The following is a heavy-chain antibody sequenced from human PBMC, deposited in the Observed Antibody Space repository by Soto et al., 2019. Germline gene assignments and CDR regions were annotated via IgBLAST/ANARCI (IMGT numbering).Heavy chain of an antibody. J-gene: IGHJ4*02. CDR1: GYSFTSYW. V-gene: IGHV5-10-1*01. Sequence: PGESLKISCKGSGYSFTSYWISWVRQMPGKGLEWMGRIDPSDSYTNYSPSFQGHVTISADKSISTAYLQWSSLKASDTAMYYCARHSSYYYDSSGYLAYYFDYWGQGTLVTVSS. CDR3: ARHSSYYYDSSGYLAYYFDY. D-gene: IGHD3-22*01. CDR2: IDPSDSYT.